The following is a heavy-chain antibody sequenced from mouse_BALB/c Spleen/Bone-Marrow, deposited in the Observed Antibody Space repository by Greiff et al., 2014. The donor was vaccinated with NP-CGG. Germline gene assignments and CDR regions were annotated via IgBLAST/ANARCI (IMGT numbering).Heavy chain of an antibody. J-gene: IGHJ4*01. CDR1: GFSLTTYG. CDR3: ARKLRFYAMDY. Sequence: VQLQESGPGLVQPSQSLSITCTVSGFSLTTYGVHWVRQSPGKGLEWLGAIWSGGNTDYNAAFISRLSISKDNSKSQVFFEMNSLQAYDTAIYYCARKLRFYAMDYWGQGTPVTVSS. CDR2: IWSGGNT. V-gene: IGHV2-2*01. D-gene: IGHD1-1*01.